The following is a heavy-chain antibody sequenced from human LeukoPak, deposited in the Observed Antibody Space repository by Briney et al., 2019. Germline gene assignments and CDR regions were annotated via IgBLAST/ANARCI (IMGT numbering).Heavy chain of an antibody. CDR2: IYTRGST. J-gene: IGHJ3*02. D-gene: IGHD2-15*01. CDR1: GGSINYYY. V-gene: IGHV4-4*07. Sequence: PSETLSLTCTVSGGSINYYYWSWIRQPAGKGLEWIGRIYTRGSTNYNPSLKSRVTMSVDTSKNQFSLKLSSVTAADTAVYYCARGRSCSADICSGGDAFDIWGQGTIVSVSS. CDR3: ARGRSCSADICSGGDAFDI.